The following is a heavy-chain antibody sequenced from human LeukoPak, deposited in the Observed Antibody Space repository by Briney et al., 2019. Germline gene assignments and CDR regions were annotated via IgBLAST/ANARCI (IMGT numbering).Heavy chain of an antibody. J-gene: IGHJ4*02. V-gene: IGHV3-23*01. CDR3: AKVRTDVVVVPAAFDY. Sequence: PGGSLRLSCAASGFTFSSYAMSWVRQAPGKGLEWVSAISGSGGSTYYADSVKGRFTISRDNSKNTLYLQMNSLRAEDTAVYYCAKVRTDVVVVPAAFDYWGQGTLVTVPS. CDR1: GFTFSSYA. D-gene: IGHD2-2*01. CDR2: ISGSGGST.